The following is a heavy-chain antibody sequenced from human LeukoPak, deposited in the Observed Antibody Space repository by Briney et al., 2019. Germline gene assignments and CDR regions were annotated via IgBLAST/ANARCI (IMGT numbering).Heavy chain of an antibody. V-gene: IGHV4-4*07. D-gene: IGHD1/OR15-1a*01. Sequence: SSETLSLTRTVSGGSISSYYWSWIRQPAGKGLEWIGRIYTSGSTNYNPSLKSRVTMSVDTSKNQFSLKLSSVTAADTAVYYCALEHRRGPFDYWGQGTLVTVSS. CDR3: ALEHRRGPFDY. CDR1: GGSISSYY. J-gene: IGHJ4*02. CDR2: IYTSGST.